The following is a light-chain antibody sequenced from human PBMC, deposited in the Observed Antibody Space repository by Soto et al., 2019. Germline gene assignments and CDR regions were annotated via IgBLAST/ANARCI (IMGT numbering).Light chain of an antibody. Sequence: QSALTQPASVSGSPGQSITISCTGTNSDVGAYKSVSWYQQHPGKAPKLMIYAVSNRPSGVSYRFSGSKSGNTASLTISGLQAEDEADYYCSSYTTSSTLVFGGGTKVTVL. J-gene: IGLJ3*02. CDR1: NSDVGAYKS. CDR3: SSYTTSSTLV. CDR2: AVS. V-gene: IGLV2-14*01.